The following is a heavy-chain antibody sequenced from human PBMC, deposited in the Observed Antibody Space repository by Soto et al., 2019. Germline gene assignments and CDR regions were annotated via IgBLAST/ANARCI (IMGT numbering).Heavy chain of an antibody. CDR2: IYYTGNT. V-gene: IGHV4-31*03. D-gene: IGHD3-22*01. J-gene: IGHJ4*02. CDR1: GGSVSSGSYY. CDR3: AMVPYENSGYYDVRSFDN. Sequence: SETLSLTCTVSGGSVSSGSYYWSWIRQHPGRGLEWIGYIYYTGNTYYNPSLKSRLAISVDTSKNQFSLKLTSVTADDTAVYYCAMVPYENSGYYDVRSFDNWGQGTLVTVSS.